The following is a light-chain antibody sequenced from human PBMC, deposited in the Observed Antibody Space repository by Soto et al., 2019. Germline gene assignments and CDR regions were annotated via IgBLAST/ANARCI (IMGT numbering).Light chain of an antibody. Sequence: EIVLTQSPLSLPVTPGEPASISCRSSQSLLQSNGYNYLDWYLQKPGQSPKLLIYLGSHRASGVTDRFSGSGPGTDFTLKISRVEAEDVGVYYCMQPLQTPRTFGQGTRVEIK. V-gene: IGKV2-28*01. J-gene: IGKJ1*01. CDR3: MQPLQTPRT. CDR1: QSLLQSNGYNY. CDR2: LGS.